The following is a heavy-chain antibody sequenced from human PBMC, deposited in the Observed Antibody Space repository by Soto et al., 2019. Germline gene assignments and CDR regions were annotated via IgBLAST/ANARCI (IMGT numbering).Heavy chain of an antibody. V-gene: IGHV3-23*01. CDR3: AKKVNSGPGSQYFDY. Sequence: GGSLRLSCAASGFTFSSYSMSWVRQSPGKGLEWVSGFRSGGDDGTTYYADSVKGRFTISRDNSKDTLFLQMDSLRAEDTAIYYCAKKVNSGPGSQYFDYWGQGTLVTVSS. J-gene: IGHJ4*02. CDR1: GFTFSSYS. D-gene: IGHD3-10*01. CDR2: FRSGGDDGTT.